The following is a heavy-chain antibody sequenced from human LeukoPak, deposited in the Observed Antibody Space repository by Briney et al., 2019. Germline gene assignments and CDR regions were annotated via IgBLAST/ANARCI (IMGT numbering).Heavy chain of an antibody. D-gene: IGHD6-13*01. CDR1: GGSISSSSYY. CDR3: ARHSTWEYSTSWYAR. V-gene: IGHV4-39*07. Sequence: SETLSLTCTVSGGSISSSSYYWGWIRQPPGKGLEWIGSIYYSGSTYYNPSLKSRVTISVDTSKNQFSLKMSSVTAADSAFYYCARHSTWEYSTSWYARWGQGILVTVSS. J-gene: IGHJ4*02. CDR2: IYYSGST.